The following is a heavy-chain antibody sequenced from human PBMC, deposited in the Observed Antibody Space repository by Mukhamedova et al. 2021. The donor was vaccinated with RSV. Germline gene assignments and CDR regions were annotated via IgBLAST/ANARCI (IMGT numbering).Heavy chain of an antibody. J-gene: IGHJ6*01. Sequence: NFRMNWVRQAPGKGLEWVASISGRGSSTFYADSVKGRFTISRDNSNNTVYLQMNSLGVDDTALYFCAKGKRSRGDSSSSRHGGMD. CDR3: AKGKRSRGDSSSSRHGGMD. V-gene: IGHV3-23*01. CDR1: NFR. CDR2: ISGRGSST. D-gene: IGHD6-6*01.